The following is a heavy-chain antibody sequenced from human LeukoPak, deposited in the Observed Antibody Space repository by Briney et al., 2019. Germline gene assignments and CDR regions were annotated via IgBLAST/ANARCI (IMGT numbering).Heavy chain of an antibody. CDR3: ARWTTTCLDY. CDR2: INPSGGST. J-gene: IGHJ4*02. V-gene: IGHV1-46*01. CDR1: GYTFTNYY. D-gene: IGHD4-11*01. Sequence: ASVKVSCKASGYTFTNYYIHWVRQAPGQGLEWMGIINPSGGSTNFAQKFQGRVTMTTDTSTITVYMELSSLRSEDTAVYYCARWTTTCLDYWGQGTLVTVSS.